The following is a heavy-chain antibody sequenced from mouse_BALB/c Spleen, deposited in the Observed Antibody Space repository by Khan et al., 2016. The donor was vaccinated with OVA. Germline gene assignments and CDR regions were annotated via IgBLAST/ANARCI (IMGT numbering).Heavy chain of an antibody. D-gene: IGHD1-2*01. V-gene: IGHV2-4-1*01. CDR3: ARKWLFHYYGYGSIDY. CDR2: IRSGGNT. J-gene: IGHJ4*01. Sequence: QVQLKQSGPGLVQPSQNLSITCTVSGFSLTDFGVHWVRQSPGKTLEWLGVIRSGGNTAYNAAFISSLSITKANSNSQIFLKMNSLQADDTAIYYGARKWLFHYYGYGSIDYWGQGTSVTVSS. CDR1: GFSLTDFG.